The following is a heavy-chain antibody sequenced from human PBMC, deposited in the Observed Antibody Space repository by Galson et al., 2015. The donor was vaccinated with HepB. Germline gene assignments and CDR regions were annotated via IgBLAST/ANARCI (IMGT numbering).Heavy chain of an antibody. CDR1: EFTFSNYA. J-gene: IGHJ4*02. CDR2: ISSDGSHK. D-gene: IGHD5-18*01. V-gene: IGHV3-30*04. CDR3: ARGQSGDSYATLFGGRHDY. Sequence: SLRLSCAASEFTFSNYAMHWVRQAPDKGLEWVAVISSDGSHKSYAGSGKGRFTISRDNSNNSLYLQMNDLRADDTAVYYCARGQSGDSYATLFGGRHDYWGQGTLVTVSS.